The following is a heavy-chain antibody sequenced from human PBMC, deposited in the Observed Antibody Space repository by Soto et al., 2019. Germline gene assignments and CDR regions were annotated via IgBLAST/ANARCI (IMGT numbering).Heavy chain of an antibody. D-gene: IGHD1-26*01. V-gene: IGHV1-69*02. J-gene: IGHJ4*02. CDR1: GGTFSSYT. Sequence: QVQLVQSGAEVKKPGSSVKVSCKASGGTFSSYTISWVRQAPGQGLEWMGRIIPILGIANYAQKFQGRVTITADKSTSTAYMELSRLRSEDTAVYYCARATWWEGATDYWGQGTLVTVSS. CDR3: ARATWWEGATDY. CDR2: IIPILGIA.